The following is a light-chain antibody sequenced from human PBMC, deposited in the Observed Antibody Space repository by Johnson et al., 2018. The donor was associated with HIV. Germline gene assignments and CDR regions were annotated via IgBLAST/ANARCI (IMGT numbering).Light chain of an antibody. CDR1: SSNIGNNY. V-gene: IGLV1-51*02. CDR3: GTWDTGLSAPYG. J-gene: IGLJ1*01. Sequence: QSVLTQPPSVSAAPGQKVTISCSGSSSNIGNNYVSWYQHLPGTAPKLLIYENNKRPSGIPDRFSGSKSVTSATLGITGLQTGDEADYYCGTWDTGLSAPYGFGTGTKVTVL. CDR2: ENN.